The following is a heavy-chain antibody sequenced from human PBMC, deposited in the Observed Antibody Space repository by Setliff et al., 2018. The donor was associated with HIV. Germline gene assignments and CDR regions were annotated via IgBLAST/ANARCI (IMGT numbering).Heavy chain of an antibody. D-gene: IGHD1-26*01. CDR2: VYYNGHV. CDR3: ARQKKSNSWSPNDY. V-gene: IGHV4-39*01. J-gene: IGHJ4*02. CDR1: GGSISSSNYY. Sequence: PSETLSLTCTVSGGSISSSNYYWGWIRQPPGKGLEYIGSVYYNGHVYYNASLESRVTMSVDTSKNQFSLKVKSVTATDTAVYYCARQKKSNSWSPNDYWGQGTLVTVSS.